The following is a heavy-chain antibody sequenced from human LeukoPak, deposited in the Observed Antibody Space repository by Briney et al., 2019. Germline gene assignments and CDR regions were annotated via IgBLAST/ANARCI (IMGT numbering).Heavy chain of an antibody. Sequence: LGGSLRLSCAASGLTFSSHAMSWVRQAPGKGLEWVSAISGSGGNTYYADSVKGRFTISRDNSKDTLYLQMNSLRVEDTAVYYCANNEWHWGQGTLVTVSS. V-gene: IGHV3-23*01. CDR2: ISGSGGNT. J-gene: IGHJ1*01. CDR1: GLTFSSHA. D-gene: IGHD2-8*01. CDR3: ANNEWH.